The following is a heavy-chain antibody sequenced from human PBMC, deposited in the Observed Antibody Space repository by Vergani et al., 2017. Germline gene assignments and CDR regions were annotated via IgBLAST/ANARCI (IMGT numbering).Heavy chain of an antibody. Sequence: QVQLVQSGAEVKKPGSSVKVSCKASGGTFSSYAISWVRQAPGQGLEWMGGIITIFGTANYAQKFQGRVTINADESTNTAYVELSSLRSEDTAVYYCASKTSPVRYYYYMDVWGKGTTVTVSS. CDR2: IITIFGTA. J-gene: IGHJ6*03. CDR3: ASKTSPVRYYYYMDV. V-gene: IGHV1-69*01. D-gene: IGHD1/OR15-1a*01. CDR1: GGTFSSYA.